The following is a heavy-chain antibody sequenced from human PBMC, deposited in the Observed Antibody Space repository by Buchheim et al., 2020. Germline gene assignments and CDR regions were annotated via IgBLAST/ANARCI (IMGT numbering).Heavy chain of an antibody. CDR1: GFTFSSYS. Sequence: EMQLVESGGGLVQPGGSLRLSCAASGFTFSSYSMNWVRQAPGKGLEWVSYISSSSSTIYYADSVKGRFTISRDNAKNSLYLQMNSLRAEDTAVYYCARDGVFLEWGLYYYYYGMDVWGQGTT. D-gene: IGHD3-3*01. J-gene: IGHJ6*02. V-gene: IGHV3-48*04. CDR2: ISSSSSTI. CDR3: ARDGVFLEWGLYYYYYGMDV.